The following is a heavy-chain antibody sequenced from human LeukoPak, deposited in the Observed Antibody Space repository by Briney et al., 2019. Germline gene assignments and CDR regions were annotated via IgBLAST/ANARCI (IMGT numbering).Heavy chain of an antibody. CDR2: IYHSGRT. CDR1: GYSISSGYY. Sequence: SETLSLTCTVSGYSISSGYYWAWIRQPPGKGLEWLGNIYHSGRTYDNPSLKSRVTISLDTSKNQFFLRLNSVTAADTAVYYCARNDYEGPITGWGQGTPVTVSS. J-gene: IGHJ4*02. CDR3: ARNDYEGPITG. D-gene: IGHD1-14*01. V-gene: IGHV4-38-2*02.